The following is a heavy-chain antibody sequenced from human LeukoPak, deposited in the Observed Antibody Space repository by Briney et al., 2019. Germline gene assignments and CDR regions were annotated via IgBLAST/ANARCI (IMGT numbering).Heavy chain of an antibody. Sequence: PGGSLRLSCSASGFTFSSYSMNWVRQAPGKGLEWVSSISSSSSYIYYADSVKGRFTISRDNAKNSLYLQMNSLRAEDTAVYYCARATVTLNYYYYYYMDVWGKGTTVTVSS. D-gene: IGHD4-17*01. CDR3: ARATVTLNYYYYYYMDV. CDR1: GFTFSSYS. V-gene: IGHV3-21*01. CDR2: ISSSSSYI. J-gene: IGHJ6*03.